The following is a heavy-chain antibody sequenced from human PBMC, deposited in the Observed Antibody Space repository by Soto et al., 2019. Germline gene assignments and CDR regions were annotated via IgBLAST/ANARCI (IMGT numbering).Heavy chain of an antibody. CDR2: MNPGSGQT. D-gene: IGHD6-13*01. Sequence: ASVKIPCKASGYTFINFDISWVRQAAGQGLEWLGWMNPGSGQTGYASKFQGRVAMTRDASTGTSHLELSSLTSDDTAVYYCARMASAGTLNWFDPWGQGTLVTVSS. J-gene: IGHJ5*02. CDR1: GYTFINFD. CDR3: ARMASAGTLNWFDP. V-gene: IGHV1-8*02.